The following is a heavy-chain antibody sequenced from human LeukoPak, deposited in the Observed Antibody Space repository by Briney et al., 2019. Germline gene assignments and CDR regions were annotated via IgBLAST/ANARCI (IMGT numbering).Heavy chain of an antibody. J-gene: IGHJ5*02. Sequence: ASVKVSCKASGGTFSSYAISWVRQAPGQGLEWMGGIIPIFGTANYAQKFQGRVTITADESTSTAYMELSSLRSEDTAVYYCARGEEEAYCSSTSCSTNWFDPWGQGTLVTVSS. CDR2: IIPIFGTA. CDR1: GGTFSSYA. CDR3: ARGEEEAYCSSTSCSTNWFDP. D-gene: IGHD2-2*02. V-gene: IGHV1-69*01.